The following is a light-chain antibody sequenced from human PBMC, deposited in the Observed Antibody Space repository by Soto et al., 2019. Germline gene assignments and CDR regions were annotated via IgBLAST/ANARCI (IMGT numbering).Light chain of an antibody. Sequence: DIQMTQSPSSVSASVGDSVTITCRACQGIGSQLACYQQIPRRAPKLLMYSASDLQSGVSSRFTGSGYGTEFPLTISSLRPEDFATYYCQQADSFPLTFGGGTKVEMK. CDR1: QGIGSQ. V-gene: IGKV1-12*01. CDR2: SAS. CDR3: QQADSFPLT. J-gene: IGKJ4*01.